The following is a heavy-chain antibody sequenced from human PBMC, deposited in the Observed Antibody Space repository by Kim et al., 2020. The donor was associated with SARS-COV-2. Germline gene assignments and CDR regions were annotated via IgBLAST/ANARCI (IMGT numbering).Heavy chain of an antibody. D-gene: IGHD6-19*01. CDR1: CGSISSYY. CDR3: ARVASSIAVAVAFDP. CDR2: IYYSGST. Sequence: SETLSLTCTVSCGSISSYYWSWIRQPPGKGLEWMGDIYYSGSTNYNPSLKSRVTISVDTSKNQFSLKLSSVTAADTAVYYCARVASSIAVAVAFDPWGQGALVTVSS. V-gene: IGHV4-59*01. J-gene: IGHJ5*02.